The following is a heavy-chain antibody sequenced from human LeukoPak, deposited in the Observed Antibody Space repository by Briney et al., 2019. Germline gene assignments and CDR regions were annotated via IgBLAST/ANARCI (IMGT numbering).Heavy chain of an antibody. Sequence: GGSLRLSCAASGFTFNNYAMSWVRQAPGKGLEWVAVISYDGSNKYYADSVKGRFTISRDNSKNTLYLQMNSLRAEDTAVYYCAGATYYYDSSGYPPPIYWGQGTLVTVSS. D-gene: IGHD3-22*01. V-gene: IGHV3-30-3*01. CDR3: AGATYYYDSSGYPPPIY. J-gene: IGHJ4*02. CDR1: GFTFNNYA. CDR2: ISYDGSNK.